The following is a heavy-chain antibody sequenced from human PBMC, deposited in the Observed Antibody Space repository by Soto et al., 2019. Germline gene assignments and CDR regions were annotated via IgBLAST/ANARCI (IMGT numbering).Heavy chain of an antibody. J-gene: IGHJ6*02. CDR1: GYSFTIYC. CDR2: IDPSDSYT. D-gene: IGHD3-10*01. CDR3: ARHRGGDYYYGMDV. V-gene: IGHV5-10-1*01. Sequence: GESLKISCKSSGYSFTIYCISWVLQMPGKGLEWMGRIDPSDSYTNYSPSFQGHVTISADKSISTAYLQWSSLKASDTAMYYCARHRGGDYYYGMDVWGQGTTVTVSS.